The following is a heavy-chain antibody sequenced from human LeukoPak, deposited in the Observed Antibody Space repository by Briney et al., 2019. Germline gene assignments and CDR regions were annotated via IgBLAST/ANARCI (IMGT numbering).Heavy chain of an antibody. Sequence: ASVKVSCKASGYTFTGYYMHWVRQAPGQGLEWMGWINPNSGGTKYAQKFQGRVTMTRDTSISTAYMELSRLRSDDTAVYYCVGMDIVVVPAAMSFDYWGQGTLVTVSS. J-gene: IGHJ4*02. CDR2: INPNSGGT. D-gene: IGHD2-2*03. V-gene: IGHV1-2*02. CDR1: GYTFTGYY. CDR3: VGMDIVVVPAAMSFDY.